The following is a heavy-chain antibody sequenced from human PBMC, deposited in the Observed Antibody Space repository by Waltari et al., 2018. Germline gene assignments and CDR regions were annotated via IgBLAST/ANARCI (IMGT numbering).Heavy chain of an antibody. CDR3: AKDSGEMATTGSVDY. V-gene: IGHV3-9*03. J-gene: IGHJ4*02. CDR1: GFTFDDYA. D-gene: IGHD1-1*01. CDR2: ISWHSGRI. Sequence: EVQLVESGGGLVQPGRSLRLSCAASGFTFDDYAMHWVRQAPGKGLEWVSGISWHSGRIGYADSVKGRFTISRDNAKNSLYLQMNSLRAEDMALYYCAKDSGEMATTGSVDYWGQGTLVTVSS.